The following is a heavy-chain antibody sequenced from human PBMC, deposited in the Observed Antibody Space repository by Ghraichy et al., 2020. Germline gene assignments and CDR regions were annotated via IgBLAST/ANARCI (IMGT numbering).Heavy chain of an antibody. CDR2: ISSSISTI. CDR3: ARERGSSSSGGVYYFDY. J-gene: IGHJ4*02. Sequence: GVLNISCAASGFTFSSYSMNWVRQAPGKGLEWVSYISSSISTIYYADSVKGRFTISGDNAKNSLYLQMNSLRAEDTAVYYCARERGSSSSGGVYYFDYWGQGTLVTVSS. D-gene: IGHD6-6*01. V-gene: IGHV3-48*01. CDR1: GFTFSSYS.